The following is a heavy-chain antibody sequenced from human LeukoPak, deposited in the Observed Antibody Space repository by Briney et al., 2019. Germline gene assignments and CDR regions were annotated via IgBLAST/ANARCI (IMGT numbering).Heavy chain of an antibody. CDR2: IKQDGSEK. V-gene: IGHV3-7*01. CDR1: GFTFSSYW. CDR3: VRETHGDWGGPIDY. Sequence: GGSLRLSCAASGFTFSSYWMSWVRQAPGKGLEWVANIKQDGSEKYYVDSVKGRFTISRDNAKNSLYLQMNSLRAEDTAVYYCVRETHGDWGGPIDYWGQGTLVTVSS. D-gene: IGHD3-16*01. J-gene: IGHJ4*02.